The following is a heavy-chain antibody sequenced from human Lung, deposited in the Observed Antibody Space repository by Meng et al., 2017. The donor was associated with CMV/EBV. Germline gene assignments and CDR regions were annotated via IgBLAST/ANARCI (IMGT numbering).Heavy chain of an antibody. CDR1: GFTFSNYW. Sequence: GSXSLXCAASGFTFSNYWMSWVRQAPGKGLEWVANIKQDGGERYYVDSVKGRFTISRDNAKNSLYLQMNSLRAEDTAVYFCARAATYYSGSGSYYASWGQGTLVTVSS. CDR3: ARAATYYSGSGSYYAS. V-gene: IGHV3-7*04. D-gene: IGHD3-10*01. J-gene: IGHJ4*02. CDR2: IKQDGGER.